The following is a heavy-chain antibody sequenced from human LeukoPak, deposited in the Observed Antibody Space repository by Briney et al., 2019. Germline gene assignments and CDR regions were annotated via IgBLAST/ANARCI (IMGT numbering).Heavy chain of an antibody. CDR1: GGSISSGGYS. CDR3: ARGEAMANFDY. J-gene: IGHJ4*02. CDR2: IYHSGST. V-gene: IGHV4-30-2*01. Sequence: SETLSLTCAVSGGSISSGGYSCSWIRQPPGKGLEWIGYIYHSGSTYYNPSLKSRVTISVDRSKNQFSLKLSSVTAADTAVYCCARGEAMANFDYWGQGTLVTVSS. D-gene: IGHD5-24*01.